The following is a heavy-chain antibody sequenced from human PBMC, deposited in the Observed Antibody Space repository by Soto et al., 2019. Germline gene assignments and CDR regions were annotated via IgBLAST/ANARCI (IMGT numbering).Heavy chain of an antibody. D-gene: IGHD3-3*01. Sequence: SETLSLTCAVYGGSFSGYYWSWIRQPPGKGLEWIGEINHSGSTNYNPSLKSRVTISVDTSKNQFSLKLSSVTAADTAVYYCARRNYDFWSGNRTTGRLFDYWGQGTLVTVSS. CDR2: INHSGST. V-gene: IGHV4-34*01. CDR1: GGSFSGYY. J-gene: IGHJ4*02. CDR3: ARRNYDFWSGNRTTGRLFDY.